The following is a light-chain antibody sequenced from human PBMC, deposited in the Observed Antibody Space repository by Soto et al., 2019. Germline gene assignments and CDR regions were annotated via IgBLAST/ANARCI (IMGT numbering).Light chain of an antibody. CDR2: GTS. CDR1: QSVGTR. J-gene: IGKJ4*02. CDR3: QQFAGS. Sequence: EILLTQSPDTLSLSPGEIATLSCRAAQSVGTRLAWYQHKTGQAPRLLIYGTSTRATGIPARFSGSGSGTDFTLIISRLEPEDFAVYYCQQFAGSFGGGTRWIS. V-gene: IGKV3-20*01.